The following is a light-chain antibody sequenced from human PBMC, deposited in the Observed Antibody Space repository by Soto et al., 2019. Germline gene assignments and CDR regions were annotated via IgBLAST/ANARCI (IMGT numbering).Light chain of an antibody. Sequence: IQMTQSPSSLSASVGDRVTITCRASQGVRDDVGWYQQKPGKAPKLLIYSASTLQSGVPSRFSGSGSGTDFTLTISGLQPVDFATYYSTQASIYPLTFGAGTHVNIK. CDR2: SAS. V-gene: IGKV1-6*01. CDR1: QGVRDD. J-gene: IGKJ3*01. CDR3: TQASIYPLT.